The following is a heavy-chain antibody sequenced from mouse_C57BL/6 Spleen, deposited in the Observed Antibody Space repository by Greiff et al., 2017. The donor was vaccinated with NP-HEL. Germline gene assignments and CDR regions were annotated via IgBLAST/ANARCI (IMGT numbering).Heavy chain of an antibody. Sequence: QVQLKQSGAELVRPGASVTLSCKASGYTFTDYEMHWVKQTPVHGLEWIGAIDPETGGTAYNQKFKGKAILTADKSSSTAYMELRSLTSEDSAVYYCTRSNYYGSRDWYFDVWGTGTTVTVSS. D-gene: IGHD1-1*01. J-gene: IGHJ1*03. V-gene: IGHV1-15*01. CDR2: IDPETGGT. CDR1: GYTFTDYE. CDR3: TRSNYYGSRDWYFDV.